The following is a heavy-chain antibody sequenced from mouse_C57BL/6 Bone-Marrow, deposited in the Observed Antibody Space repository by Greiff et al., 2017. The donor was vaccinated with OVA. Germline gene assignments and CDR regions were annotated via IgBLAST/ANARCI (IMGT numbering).Heavy chain of an antibody. CDR2: IHPNSGST. CDR3: ARSGTGTFAWFAY. J-gene: IGHJ3*01. V-gene: IGHV1-64*01. CDR1: GYTFTSYW. Sequence: QVQLQQPGAELVKPGASVKLSCKASGYTFTSYWMHWVKQRPGQCLEWIGMIHPNSGSTNYNEKFKSKATLTVDKSSSTAYMQLSSLTSEDSAVYYCARSGTGTFAWFAYWGQGTLVTVSA. D-gene: IGHD4-1*01.